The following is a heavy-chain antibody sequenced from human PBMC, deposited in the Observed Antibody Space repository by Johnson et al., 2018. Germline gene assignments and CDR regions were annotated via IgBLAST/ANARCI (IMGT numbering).Heavy chain of an antibody. CDR1: GFTFDDYA. J-gene: IGHJ6*04. Sequence: VQLGQAGGGLVEPGRSMRLSCAASGFTFDDYAMHWVRQAPGKGLEWVSAISGSGGSTYDADSVKGRFIISRANAKNSLYLQMNSLRAEDTALYYCVLGMDIGMVWVDVWGKGTTVTVSS. V-gene: IGHV3-9*01. CDR3: VLGMDIGMVWVDV. CDR2: ISGSGGST. D-gene: IGHD5-18*01.